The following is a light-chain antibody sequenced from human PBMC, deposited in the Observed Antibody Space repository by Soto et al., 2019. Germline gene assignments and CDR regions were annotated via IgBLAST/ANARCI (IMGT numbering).Light chain of an antibody. CDR2: AAS. V-gene: IGKV1-8*01. CDR1: QGISSY. J-gene: IGKJ1*01. Sequence: AIRMTQSPSSFSASTGDRVTITCRASQGISSYLAWYQQKPGKAPKLLIYAASTLQSGVPSRFSDSGSGTDFTLTISCLQSEDFATYYCQQYYSYPHTFGQGTNVEIK. CDR3: QQYYSYPHT.